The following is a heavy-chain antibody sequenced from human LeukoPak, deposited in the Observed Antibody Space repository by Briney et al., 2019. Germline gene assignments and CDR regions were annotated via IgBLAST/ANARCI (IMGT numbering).Heavy chain of an antibody. CDR3: ARVSRVSSWDLDY. Sequence: ASVKVSCKASGYTFTGYYMHWVRQAPGQGLEWMEWINPNSGGTNYAQKFQGRVTMTRDTSISTAYMELSRLRSDDTAVYYCARVSRVSSWDLDYWGQGTLVTVSS. CDR2: INPNSGGT. J-gene: IGHJ4*02. V-gene: IGHV1-2*02. D-gene: IGHD6-13*01. CDR1: GYTFTGYY.